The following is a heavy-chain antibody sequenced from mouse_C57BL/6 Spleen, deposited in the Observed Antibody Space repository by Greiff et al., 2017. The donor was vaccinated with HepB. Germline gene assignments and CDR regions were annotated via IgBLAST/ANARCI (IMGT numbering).Heavy chain of an antibody. J-gene: IGHJ1*03. CDR3: ARNYYGSSVGRYFDV. Sequence: VKLMESGPGLVAPSQSLSITCTVSGFSLTSYAISWVRQPPGKGLEWLGVICTGGGTNYNSALKSRLSISKDNSKSQVFLKMNSLQTEDTARYYCARNYYGSSVGRYFDVWGTGTTVTVSS. CDR1: GFSLTSYA. CDR2: ICTGGGT. V-gene: IGHV2-9-1*01. D-gene: IGHD1-1*01.